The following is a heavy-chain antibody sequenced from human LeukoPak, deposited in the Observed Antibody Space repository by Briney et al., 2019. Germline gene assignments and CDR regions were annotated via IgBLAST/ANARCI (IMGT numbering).Heavy chain of an antibody. CDR2: IGTASDT. CDR3: ARGPPRGKYYYMDV. V-gene: IGHV3-13*01. D-gene: IGHD1-1*01. CDR1: GFTFSSFD. Sequence: PGGSLRLSCAASGFTFSSFDMHWVRHPTGQGLEWVSTIGTASDTYYPGSVEGRFTLSRDNAKNSLYLQMNSLTAEDTAVYYCARGPPRGKYYYMDVWGKGTTVTVSS. J-gene: IGHJ6*03.